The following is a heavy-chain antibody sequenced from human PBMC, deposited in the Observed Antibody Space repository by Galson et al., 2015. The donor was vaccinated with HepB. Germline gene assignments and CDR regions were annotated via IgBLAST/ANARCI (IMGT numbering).Heavy chain of an antibody. J-gene: IGHJ6*03. CDR3: ARDRGYCSSTSCYRDYYYYYYMDV. CDR2: ISSSSSYI. V-gene: IGHV3-21*01. Sequence: SLRLSCAASGFTFSSYSMNWVRQAPGKGLEWVPSISSSSSYIYYADSVKGRFTISRDNAKNSLYLQMNSLRAEDTAVYYCARDRGYCSSTSCYRDYYYYYYMDVWGKGTTVTVSS. CDR1: GFTFSSYS. D-gene: IGHD2-2*02.